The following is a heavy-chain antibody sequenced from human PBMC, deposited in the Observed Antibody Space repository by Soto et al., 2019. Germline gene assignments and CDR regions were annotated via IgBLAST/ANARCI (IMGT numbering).Heavy chain of an antibody. CDR1: GGSFSGYY. V-gene: IGHV4-34*01. CDR2: INHSGST. CDR3: ASGIAAAGTLVDY. Sequence: SETLSLTCAVYGGSFSGYYWSWIRQPPGKGLEWIGEINHSGSTNYNPSLKSRVTISVDTSKNQFSLKLSSVTAADTAVYYCASGIAAAGTLVDYWGQGTLVTVSS. J-gene: IGHJ4*02. D-gene: IGHD6-13*01.